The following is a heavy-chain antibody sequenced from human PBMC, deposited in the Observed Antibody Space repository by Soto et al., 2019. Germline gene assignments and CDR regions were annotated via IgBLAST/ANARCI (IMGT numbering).Heavy chain of an antibody. J-gene: IGHJ4*02. CDR1: GGSFSGYY. Sequence: SEPLSLTCALYGGSFSGYYWSWIRQPPGKGLEWIGEINHSGSTNYNPSLKSRVTISVDTSKNQFSLKLSSVTAADTAVYYCAGPSSDCGGDCYYFDYWGQGALVTVSS. CDR2: INHSGST. D-gene: IGHD2-21*02. CDR3: AGPSSDCGGDCYYFDY. V-gene: IGHV4-34*01.